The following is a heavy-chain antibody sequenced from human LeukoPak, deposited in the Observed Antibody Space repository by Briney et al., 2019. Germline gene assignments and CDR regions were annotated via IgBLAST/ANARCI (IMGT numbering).Heavy chain of an antibody. CDR2: FDPEDGET. CDR1: GYTLTELS. V-gene: IGHV1-24*01. D-gene: IGHD2-15*01. Sequence: ASVKVSCKVSGYTLTELSMHWVRQAPGKGLEWRGGFDPEDGETIYAQKFQGRVTMTEDTSTDTAYMELSSLRSEDTAVYYCATAYCSGGSCYSRSYAFDIWGQGTMVTVSS. CDR3: ATAYCSGGSCYSRSYAFDI. J-gene: IGHJ3*02.